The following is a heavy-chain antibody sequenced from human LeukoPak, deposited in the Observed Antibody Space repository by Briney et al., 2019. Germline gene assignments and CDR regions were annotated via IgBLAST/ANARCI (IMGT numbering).Heavy chain of an antibody. Sequence: PGGSLRLSCAAFGFNTNKYAMTWVRQAPGKGLEWVSGISLSGDDTYYADSVKGRFIISRDDSKNTLYLQMNSLRVEDTAVYYCAKGGGSGSYVLYFDYWGQGTLVTVSS. D-gene: IGHD1-26*01. J-gene: IGHJ4*02. V-gene: IGHV3-23*01. CDR3: AKGGGSGSYVLYFDY. CDR1: GFNTNKYA. CDR2: ISLSGDDT.